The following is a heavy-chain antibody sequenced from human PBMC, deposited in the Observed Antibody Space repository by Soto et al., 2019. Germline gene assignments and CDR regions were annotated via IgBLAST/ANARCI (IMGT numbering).Heavy chain of an antibody. CDR1: GGSISSYY. J-gene: IGHJ2*01. CDR2: IYYSGST. D-gene: IGHD6-13*01. CDR3: ARSTAAPGRWYWYFDL. Sequence: SETLSLTCTVSGGSISSYYWSWIRQPPGKGLEWIGYIYYSGSTNYNPSLKSRVTISVDTSKNQFSLKLSSVTAADTAVYYCARSTAAPGRWYWYFDLWGRGTLVTVSS. V-gene: IGHV4-59*01.